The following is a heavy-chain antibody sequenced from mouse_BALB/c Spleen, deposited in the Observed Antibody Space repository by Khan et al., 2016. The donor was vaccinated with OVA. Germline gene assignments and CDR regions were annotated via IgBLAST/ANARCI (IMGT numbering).Heavy chain of an antibody. CDR2: IWGDGST. CDR3: ANWGAGSTYAMDY. Sequence: QVQLKESGPGLVAPSQSLSITCTVSGFSLTSYGVNWVRQPPGKGLEWLGGIWGDGSTNYHSALISRLSIFKDNSKSQVFLKLNSLQTDDTATYXCANWGAGSTYAMDYWGQGTSVTVSS. CDR1: GFSLTSYG. D-gene: IGHD2-2*01. J-gene: IGHJ4*01. V-gene: IGHV2-3*01.